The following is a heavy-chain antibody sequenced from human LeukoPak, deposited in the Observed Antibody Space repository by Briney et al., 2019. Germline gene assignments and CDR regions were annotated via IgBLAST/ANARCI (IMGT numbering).Heavy chain of an antibody. CDR2: IGGRGTIT. J-gene: IGHJ4*02. CDR3: AKDDDYVEYGYYFDF. D-gene: IGHD4-17*01. V-gene: IGHV3-23*01. CDR1: GFTFSSYA. Sequence: GGSLRLSCAASGFTFSSYAMSWVRQALGKGLEWVSAIGGRGTITYYADSVKGRFTISKDNSKNTLYLQMNSLRAEDTAVYYCAKDDDYVEYGYYFDFWGQGTLVTVSS.